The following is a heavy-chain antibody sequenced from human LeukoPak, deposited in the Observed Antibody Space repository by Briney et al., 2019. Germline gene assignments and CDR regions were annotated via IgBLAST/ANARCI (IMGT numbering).Heavy chain of an antibody. Sequence: GGSLRLSCAASGFTLSNFAIHWVRQASGKGLDWVGRIRSRADNFATAYAASVKDRFTISRDDSRNTAYLQMNGLKTDDTAVFYCTRYNADYVALDYWGQGTLVTVSS. D-gene: IGHD4-17*01. CDR2: IRSRADNFAT. CDR1: GFTLSNFA. J-gene: IGHJ4*02. V-gene: IGHV3-73*01. CDR3: TRYNADYVALDY.